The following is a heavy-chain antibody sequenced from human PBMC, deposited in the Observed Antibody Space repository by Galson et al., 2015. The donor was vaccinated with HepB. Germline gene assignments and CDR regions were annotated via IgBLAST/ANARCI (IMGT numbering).Heavy chain of an antibody. V-gene: IGHV4-4*02. CDR1: GDSISNDRW. D-gene: IGHD3-10*01. CDR3: ARAKEGRGYFDY. CDR2: AYHSGST. Sequence: ETLSLTCAVSGDSISNDRWWSWVRQPTGEGLEWIGEAYHSGSTNYRPSLKSRVTISVDKSKNQFSLKLTSVTAADTAVYYCARAKEGRGYFDYWGQGTLVTVSS. J-gene: IGHJ4*02.